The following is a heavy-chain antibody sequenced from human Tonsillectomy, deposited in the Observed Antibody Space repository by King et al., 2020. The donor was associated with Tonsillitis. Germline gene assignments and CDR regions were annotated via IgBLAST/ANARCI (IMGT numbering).Heavy chain of an antibody. J-gene: IGHJ4*02. V-gene: IGHV1-18*04. Sequence: VQLVESGAEVKKPGASVKVSCTASGYTFTSYGISWVRQAPGQGLEWMGWISAYNGNTNYAQKLQGRVTMTTDTSTSSAYMELRSLRSDDTAVYYCARGGYCSGGSCYSRLVDYWGQGTLVTVSS. CDR3: ARGGYCSGGSCYSRLVDY. CDR1: GYTFTSYG. CDR2: ISAYNGNT. D-gene: IGHD2-15*01.